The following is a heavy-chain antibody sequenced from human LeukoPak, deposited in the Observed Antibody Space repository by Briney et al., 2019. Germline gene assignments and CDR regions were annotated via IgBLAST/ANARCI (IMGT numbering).Heavy chain of an antibody. D-gene: IGHD3-10*01. V-gene: IGHV3-48*02. CDR3: ARDRSGGSGSSVSY. CDR1: GFTFSSYG. J-gene: IGHJ4*02. Sequence: GGSLRLSCAASGFTFSSYGMNWVRQAPGKGLEWVSYISSSSSTIYYADSVKGRFTISRDNAKNSLYLQMNSLRDEDTAVYYCARDRSGGSGSSVSYWGQGTLVTVSS. CDR2: ISSSSSTI.